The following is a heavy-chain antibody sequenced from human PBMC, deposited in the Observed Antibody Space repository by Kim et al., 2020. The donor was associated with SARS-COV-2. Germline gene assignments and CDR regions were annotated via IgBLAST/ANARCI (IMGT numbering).Heavy chain of an antibody. D-gene: IGHD2-15*01. CDR1: GFTFSSYS. CDR2: ISSSSSTI. V-gene: IGHV3-48*04. Sequence: GGSLRLSCAASGFTFSSYSMNWVRQAPGKGLEWVSYISSSSSTIYYADSVKGRFTISRDNAKNSLYLQMNSLRAEDTAVYYCARAYCSGGSCYPDYWGQGTLVTVSS. J-gene: IGHJ4*02. CDR3: ARAYCSGGSCYPDY.